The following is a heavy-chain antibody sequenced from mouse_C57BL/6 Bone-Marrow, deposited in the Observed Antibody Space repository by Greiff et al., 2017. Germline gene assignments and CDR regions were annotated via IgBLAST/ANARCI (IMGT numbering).Heavy chain of an antibody. V-gene: IGHV1-26*01. Sequence: EVQLKESGPELVKPGASVKISCKASGYTFTDYYMNWVKQSHGKSLEWIGDINPNNGGTSYNQKFKGKATLTVDKSSSTAYMELRSLTSVDSAVNYCAQTEAWFAYWGQGTLVTVSA. CDR2: INPNNGGT. CDR1: GYTFTDYY. J-gene: IGHJ3*01. CDR3: AQTEAWFAY.